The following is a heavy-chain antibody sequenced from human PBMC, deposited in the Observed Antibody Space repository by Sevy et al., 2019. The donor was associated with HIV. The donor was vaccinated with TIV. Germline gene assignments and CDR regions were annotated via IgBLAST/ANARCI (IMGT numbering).Heavy chain of an antibody. CDR1: GFTFSSYA. J-gene: IGHJ5*02. Sequence: GGSLRLSCAASGFTFSSYAMHWVRQAPGKGLEWVAVISYDGSNKYYADSVKGRFTISRDNSKNTLYLQMNSLRAEDTAGYYSSRYRCSYYFDPWGQGTLVTVSS. CDR3: SRYRCSYYFDP. D-gene: IGHD1-26*01. CDR2: ISYDGSNK. V-gene: IGHV3-30-3*01.